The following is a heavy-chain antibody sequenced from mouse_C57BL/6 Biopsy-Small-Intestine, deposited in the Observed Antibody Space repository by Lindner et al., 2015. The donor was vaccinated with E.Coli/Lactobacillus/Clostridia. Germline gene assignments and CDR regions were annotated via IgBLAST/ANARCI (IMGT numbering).Heavy chain of an antibody. CDR3: AREGLYAFDY. Sequence: VQLQESGGGLVKPGGSLKLSCAASGFTFSDYGMHWVRQAPEKGLEWVAYISSGSNTIYYADTVKGRFTISRDNAKNTLFLQMTSLRSEDTAMYYCAREGLYAFDYWGQGTTLTVSS. CDR1: GFTFSDYG. J-gene: IGHJ2*01. V-gene: IGHV5-17*01. CDR2: ISSGSNTI. D-gene: IGHD2-12*01.